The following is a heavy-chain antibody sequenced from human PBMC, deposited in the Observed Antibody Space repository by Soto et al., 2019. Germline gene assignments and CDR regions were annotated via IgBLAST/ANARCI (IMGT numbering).Heavy chain of an antibody. Sequence: QVQLVQSGAEVKKPGSSVNVSCKASGGTFSSYAISWVRQAPGQGLEWMGAIIPIFGTANYAQKFQGRVTIAAEESTSTAYMELSSLRSEDTAVYYCAREGASGSHIGSWGQGTLVTVSS. CDR2: IIPIFGTA. V-gene: IGHV1-69*01. J-gene: IGHJ4*02. D-gene: IGHD3-22*01. CDR1: GGTFSSYA. CDR3: AREGASGSHIGS.